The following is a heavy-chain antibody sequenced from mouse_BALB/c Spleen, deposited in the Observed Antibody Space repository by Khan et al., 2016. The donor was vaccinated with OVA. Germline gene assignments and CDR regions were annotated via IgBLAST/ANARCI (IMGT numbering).Heavy chain of an antibody. CDR1: GFSLITYG. J-gene: IGHJ3*01. D-gene: IGHD2-12*01. Sequence: QVQLKESGPDLVQPSQSLSITCTVSGFSLITYGVHWVRQSPGKGLEWLGVIWSDGSTDYNAAFISRLSITKDNSKSQDFFKMNSLQADDTAIYYCARNSYRYDFTYWGRGTLVTVSA. CDR3: ARNSYRYDFTY. CDR2: IWSDGST. V-gene: IGHV2-4-1*01.